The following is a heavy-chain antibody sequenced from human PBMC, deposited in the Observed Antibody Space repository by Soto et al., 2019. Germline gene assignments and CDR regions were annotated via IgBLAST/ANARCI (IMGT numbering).Heavy chain of an antibody. CDR1: GGTFSSYA. J-gene: IGHJ3*02. Sequence: ASVKVSCKASGGTFSSYAISWVRQAPGQGLEWMGGIIPIFGTANYAQKFQGRVTITADESTSTAYMELSSLRSEDTAVYYCAAKAGGDKYFLHAFDIWGQGTMVTVSS. D-gene: IGHD2-21*02. CDR2: IIPIFGTA. V-gene: IGHV1-69*13. CDR3: AAKAGGDKYFLHAFDI.